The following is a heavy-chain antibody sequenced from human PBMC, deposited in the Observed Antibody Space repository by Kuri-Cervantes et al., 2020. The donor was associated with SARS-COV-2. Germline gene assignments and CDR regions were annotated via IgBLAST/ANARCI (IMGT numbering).Heavy chain of an antibody. J-gene: IGHJ5*02. CDR2: INPNSGGT. CDR3: ARGARITIFGVVIRGRENPCFDP. V-gene: IGHV1-2*04. Sequence: ASVKVSCKASGYTFTGYYMHWVRQAPGQGLEWMGWINPNSGGTNYAQKFQGWVTMTRDTSISTVYMELSRLRSDDTAVYYCARGARITIFGVVIRGRENPCFDPWGQGTLVTVSS. CDR1: GYTFTGYY. D-gene: IGHD3-3*01.